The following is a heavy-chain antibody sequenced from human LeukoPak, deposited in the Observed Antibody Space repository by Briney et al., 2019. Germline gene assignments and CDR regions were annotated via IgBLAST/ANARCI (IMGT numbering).Heavy chain of an antibody. J-gene: IGHJ4*02. D-gene: IGHD3-10*01. V-gene: IGHV4-39*07. CDR1: GGSISSSSYY. CDR3: ARAVGGDGSGSL. CDR2: IYYSGST. Sequence: PSETLSLTCTVSGGSISSSSYYWGWIRQPPGKGLEWIGSIYYSGSTYYNPSLKSRVTISVDTSKNQFSLKLSSVTAADTAVYHCARAVGGDGSGSLWGPGTLVTVSS.